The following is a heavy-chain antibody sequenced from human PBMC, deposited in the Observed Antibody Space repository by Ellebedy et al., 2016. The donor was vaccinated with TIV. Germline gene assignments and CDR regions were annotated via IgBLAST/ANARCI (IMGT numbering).Heavy chain of an antibody. CDR3: ARTLYYYDSSGYSF. Sequence: SETLSLXXTVSGGSISSSSYYWGWIRQPPGKGLEWIGSIYYSGSTYYNPSLKSRVTISVDTSKNQFSLKLSSVTAADTAVYYCARTLYYYDSSGYSFWGQGTLVTVSS. J-gene: IGHJ4*02. CDR2: IYYSGST. CDR1: GGSISSSSYY. V-gene: IGHV4-39*01. D-gene: IGHD3-22*01.